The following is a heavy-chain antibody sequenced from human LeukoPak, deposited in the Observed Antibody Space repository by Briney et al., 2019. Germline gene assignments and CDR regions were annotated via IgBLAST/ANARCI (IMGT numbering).Heavy chain of an antibody. CDR2: IKHDGNEN. V-gene: IGHV3-7*01. J-gene: IGHJ5*02. CDR1: GFAFRSYW. CDR3: AGNDRYDFWSNNFWLDP. Sequence: GGSLRLSCAASGFAFRSYWLTWVRQAPGKGLEWVATIKHDGNENSFVDSVKGRFTISRDNANNSLYLKMESLRVNDRTIYYCAGNDRYDFWSNNFWLDPWGQGTLVTVSS. D-gene: IGHD3-3*01.